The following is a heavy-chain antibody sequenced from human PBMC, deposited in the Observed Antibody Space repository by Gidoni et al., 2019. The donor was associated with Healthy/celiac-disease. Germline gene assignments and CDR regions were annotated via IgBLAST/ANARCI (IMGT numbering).Heavy chain of an antibody. D-gene: IGHD5-12*01. CDR2: IYPGDSDT. J-gene: IGHJ6*02. Sequence: EVQLVQSGAEVKKPGESLKISCKGSGYSFTSYWIGWVRQMPGKGLGWMGIIYPGDSDTRYSPSFQGQVTISADKSISTAYLQWSSLKASDTAMYYCARQRRTRWATLPGYYYGMDVWGQGTTVTVSS. V-gene: IGHV5-51*01. CDR1: GYSFTSYW. CDR3: ARQRRTRWATLPGYYYGMDV.